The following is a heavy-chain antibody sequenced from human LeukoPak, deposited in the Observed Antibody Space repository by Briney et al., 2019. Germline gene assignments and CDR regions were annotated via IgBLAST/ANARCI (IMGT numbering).Heavy chain of an antibody. CDR3: ARGGHYTANWFDP. Sequence: ASVKVSCKASGYTFTSYDINWVRQATGQGLEWMGWMNPNSGNTGYAQKSQGRVTITRNTSISTAYMELSSLRSEDTAVYYCARGGHYTANWFDPWGQGTLVTVSS. CDR1: GYTFTSYD. J-gene: IGHJ5*02. CDR2: MNPNSGNT. D-gene: IGHD4-11*01. V-gene: IGHV1-8*03.